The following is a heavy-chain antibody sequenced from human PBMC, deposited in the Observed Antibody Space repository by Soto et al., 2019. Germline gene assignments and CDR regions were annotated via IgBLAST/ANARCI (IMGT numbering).Heavy chain of an antibody. V-gene: IGHV4-31*03. CDR2: IYYSGST. D-gene: IGHD4-17*01. CDR1: GGSISSGGYY. Sequence: SETLSLTCPVSGGSISSGGYYWSWIRQHPGKGLEWIGYIYYSGSTYYNPSLKSRVTISVDTSKNQFSLKLSSVTAADTAVYYCANLLYGDWYFDYWGQGTLVTVSS. CDR3: ANLLYGDWYFDY. J-gene: IGHJ4*02.